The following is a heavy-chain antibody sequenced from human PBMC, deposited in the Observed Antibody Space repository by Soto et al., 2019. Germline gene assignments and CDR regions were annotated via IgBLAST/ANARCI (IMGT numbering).Heavy chain of an antibody. D-gene: IGHD3-16*02. CDR2: INAVHGHT. V-gene: IGHV1-3*01. J-gene: IGHJ3*02. Sequence: ASVKVSCKASGYTFTSYSTHWVRQPPGQRLEWMGWINAVHGHTKYSQKFQGRVTITRDTSASTAYMELSSLRSEDTAVYYCARGYYDDVWGSYRYTGNTLDAFDIWGQGTMVTVSS. CDR3: ARGYYDDVWGSYRYTGNTLDAFDI. CDR1: GYTFTSYS.